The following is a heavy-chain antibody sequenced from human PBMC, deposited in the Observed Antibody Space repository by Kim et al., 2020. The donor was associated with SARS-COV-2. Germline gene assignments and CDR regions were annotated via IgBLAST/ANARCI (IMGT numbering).Heavy chain of an antibody. CDR1: GFSFSTNW. D-gene: IGHD6-19*01. Sequence: GGSLRLSCAASGFSFSTNWMHWVRQAPGKGLEWVASIKKDGSEKYYVDSVKGRFTISRDNAEKSLYLRMNSLRAEDTAVYYCSRGMAVPGSLWGQGTLVT. V-gene: IGHV3-7*01. CDR3: SRGMAVPGSL. CDR2: IKKDGSEK. J-gene: IGHJ4*02.